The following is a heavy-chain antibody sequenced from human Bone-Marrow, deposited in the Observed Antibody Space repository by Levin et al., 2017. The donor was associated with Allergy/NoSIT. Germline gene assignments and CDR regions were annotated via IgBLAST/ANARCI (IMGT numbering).Heavy chain of an antibody. D-gene: IGHD2-21*02. Sequence: ASVKVSCKASGYTFTGYYMHWVRQAPGQGLEWMGRINPNSGGTSFAQKFQGRVTMARDTSINTAYMVLTSLRSYDTAVYYCAKERGNGDWYYDYWGQGTLVTVSS. CDR1: GYTFTGYY. CDR2: INPNSGGT. CDR3: AKERGNGDWYYDY. V-gene: IGHV1-2*06. J-gene: IGHJ4*02.